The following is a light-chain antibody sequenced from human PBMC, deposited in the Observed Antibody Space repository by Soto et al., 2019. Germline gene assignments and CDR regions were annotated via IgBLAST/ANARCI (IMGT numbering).Light chain of an antibody. CDR1: SSDVGGYKY. Sequence: QSALTQPASVSGSPGQSITISCTGTSSDVGGYKYVSWYQQHPDKAPKLIIFEVSNRPSGISSRFSGSKSGNTASLTISGLQAEDEADYYCASWEDSLNGWVIGGGTQLTVL. CDR2: EVS. V-gene: IGLV2-14*01. J-gene: IGLJ3*02. CDR3: ASWEDSLNGWV.